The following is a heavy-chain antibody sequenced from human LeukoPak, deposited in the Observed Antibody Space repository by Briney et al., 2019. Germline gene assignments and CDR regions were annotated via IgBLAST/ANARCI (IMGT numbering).Heavy chain of an antibody. D-gene: IGHD1-26*01. Sequence: GGSLRLSCAASGFTLSSYGMHWVRQAPGKGLEGGAVISYDGSNKYYADSVKGRFTISRDNSKNTLYLQMNSLRAEDTAVYYCAKDRNPRRAKDDYFDYWGQGTLVTVSS. CDR2: ISYDGSNK. CDR1: GFTLSSYG. V-gene: IGHV3-30*18. CDR3: AKDRNPRRAKDDYFDY. J-gene: IGHJ4*02.